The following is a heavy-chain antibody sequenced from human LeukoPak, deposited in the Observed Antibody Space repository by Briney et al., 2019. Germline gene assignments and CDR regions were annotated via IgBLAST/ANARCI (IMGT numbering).Heavy chain of an antibody. CDR1: GFTFSGSA. V-gene: IGHV3-73*01. Sequence: GGSLRLSCAASGFTFSGSAMHWVRQASGEGLEGVGRIRSKANSYATAYAASVKGSFTSSIDDSKNTAYLQMNSLKTEDTAVYYCTRLPGRDGYVGEGDYWGQGTLVTVSS. CDR2: IRSKANSYAT. CDR3: TRLPGRDGYVGEGDY. D-gene: IGHD5-24*01. J-gene: IGHJ4*02.